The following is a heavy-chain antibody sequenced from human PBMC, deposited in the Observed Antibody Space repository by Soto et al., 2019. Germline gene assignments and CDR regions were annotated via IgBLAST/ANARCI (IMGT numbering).Heavy chain of an antibody. CDR3: AHVPTYCTNGVCTYYYFDY. V-gene: IGHV3-23*01. CDR2: ISGSGGST. Sequence: GSLRLSCAASGFTFSSYAMSWVRQAPGKGLEWVSAISGSGGSTYYADSVKGRFTISRDNSKNTLYLQMNSLRAEDTAVYYCAHVPTYCTNGVCTYYYFDYWGQGTLVTVSS. CDR1: GFTFSSYA. J-gene: IGHJ4*02. D-gene: IGHD2-8*01.